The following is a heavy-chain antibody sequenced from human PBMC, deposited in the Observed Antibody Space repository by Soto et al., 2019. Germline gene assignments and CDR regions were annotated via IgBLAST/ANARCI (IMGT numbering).Heavy chain of an antibody. D-gene: IGHD2-15*01. Sequence: QVQLQESGPGLVKPSQTLSLTCTVSGGSISSGGYYWSWVRQHPGKGLGWSGYIYYVGSTYYNPSLERPVTTPEDTSKNQYALKLNLVTAADTAVHHWARDNLRIAATDSVDYWRQGTIVTVSS. CDR1: GGSISSGGYY. V-gene: IGHV4-31*01. J-gene: IGHJ4*02. CDR2: IYYVGST. CDR3: ARDNLRIAATDSVDY.